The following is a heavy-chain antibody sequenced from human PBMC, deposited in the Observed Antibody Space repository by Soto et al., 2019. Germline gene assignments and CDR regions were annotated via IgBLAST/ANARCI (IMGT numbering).Heavy chain of an antibody. CDR2: ISGSGATT. CDR3: AEAYRGSTGSYFDY. Sequence: EVQLLDSGGGLVQPGGSLRLSCAASGFSFSGYGMSWVRQAPGKGLEWVSAISGSGATTYYADSVKGRFTISRDNSQKALYLQMNPLRAEGTVLYYCAEAYRGSTGSYFDYWGQGTLVTVSS. J-gene: IGHJ4*02. V-gene: IGHV3-23*01. CDR1: GFSFSGYG. D-gene: IGHD1-26*01.